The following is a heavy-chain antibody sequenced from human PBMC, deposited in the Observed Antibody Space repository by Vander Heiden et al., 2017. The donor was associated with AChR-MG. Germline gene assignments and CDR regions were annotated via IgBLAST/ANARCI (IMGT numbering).Heavy chain of an antibody. D-gene: IGHD5-12*01. J-gene: IGHJ4*02. Sequence: QAQPVQSGAEVKKPGASVKVSCKASGGTFSSYAISWVRQAPGQGLEWMGGISPIFGRANYAQKFQGRVTITADESTSTAYMGLSSLRSEDTAVYCCAGGTDLEMATIWAIDYWGQGTLVTVSS. V-gene: IGHV1-69*01. CDR1: GGTFSSYA. CDR2: ISPIFGRA. CDR3: AGGTDLEMATIWAIDY.